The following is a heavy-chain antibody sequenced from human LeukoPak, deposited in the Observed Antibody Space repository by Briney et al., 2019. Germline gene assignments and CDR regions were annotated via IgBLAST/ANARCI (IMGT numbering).Heavy chain of an antibody. D-gene: IGHD4-23*01. Sequence: SETLSLTCTVSGGSISSYYWSWIRQPPGKGLEWIGYIYYSGSTNYNPSLKSRVTISVDTSKNQFSLKLSSVTAADTAVYYCARRRRTTVVTPYFDYWGQGTLVTVSS. J-gene: IGHJ4*02. CDR1: GGSISSYY. CDR3: ARRRRTTVVTPYFDY. V-gene: IGHV4-59*08. CDR2: IYYSGST.